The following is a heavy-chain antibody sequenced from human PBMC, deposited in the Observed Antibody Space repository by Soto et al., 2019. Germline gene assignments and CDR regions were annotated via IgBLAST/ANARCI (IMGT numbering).Heavy chain of an antibody. V-gene: IGHV3-30*18. CDR1: GFTFSGYG. D-gene: IGHD6-19*01. Sequence: GGSLRLSCAASGFTFSGYGMNWVRQAPGRRLEWLAVISSDGKNKHYADSVKGRFTISRDNSKNMLYLQMDSLTTEDTAVYFCVKGWPVSARPPHDYCGQGTLVTVSS. J-gene: IGHJ4*02. CDR3: VKGWPVSARPPHDY. CDR2: ISSDGKNK.